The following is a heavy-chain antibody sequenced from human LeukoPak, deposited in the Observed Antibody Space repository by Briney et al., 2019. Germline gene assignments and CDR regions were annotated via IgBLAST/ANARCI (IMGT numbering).Heavy chain of an antibody. CDR2: MNPNSGNT. D-gene: IGHD3-10*01. CDR1: GYTFTSYD. J-gene: IGHJ4*02. Sequence: ASVKVSCKASGYTFTSYDINWVRQATGQGLEWMGWMNPNSGNTGYAQKFQGRVTMTRNTSISTAYMELSSLRSGDTAVYYCARGYTMVRGVIIGSLKLGYWGQGTLVTVSS. V-gene: IGHV1-8*01. CDR3: ARGYTMVRGVIIGSLKLGY.